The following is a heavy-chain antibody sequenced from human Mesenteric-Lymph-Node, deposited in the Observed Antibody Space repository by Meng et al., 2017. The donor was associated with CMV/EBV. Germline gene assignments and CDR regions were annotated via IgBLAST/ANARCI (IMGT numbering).Heavy chain of an antibody. CDR2: INPSGETA. CDR1: GYTLSNYY. Sequence: ASVKVSCKASGYTLSNYYTHWVRQAPGQGLEWVGVINPSGETATYAQKFRGRVTMTRDTSTSTVYMELSSLRSEDTAVYYCAREYYYGSGALHYYGMDVWGQGTTVTVSS. CDR3: AREYYYGSGALHYYGMDV. J-gene: IGHJ6*02. D-gene: IGHD3-10*01. V-gene: IGHV1-46*01.